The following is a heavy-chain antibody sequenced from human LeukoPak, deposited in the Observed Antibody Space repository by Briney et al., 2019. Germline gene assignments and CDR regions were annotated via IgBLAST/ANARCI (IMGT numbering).Heavy chain of an antibody. V-gene: IGHV3-48*01. J-gene: IGHJ3*02. Sequence: GGSLRLSCAASGFTFSSYSMNWVRQAPGKGLEWVSYISSSSSTIYYADSVKGRFTISRDNAKNSLYLQMNSLRAEDTAEYYCARERFGGSYLTGAFDIWGQGTMVTVSS. D-gene: IGHD1-26*01. CDR2: ISSSSSTI. CDR1: GFTFSSYS. CDR3: ARERFGGSYLTGAFDI.